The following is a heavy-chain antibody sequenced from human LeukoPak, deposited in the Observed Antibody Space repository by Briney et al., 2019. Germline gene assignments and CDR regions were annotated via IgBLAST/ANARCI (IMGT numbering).Heavy chain of an antibody. CDR2: ISYDGSNK. CDR1: GFTFSSYA. CDR3: ARSPSGIHAFDI. Sequence: GGSLRLSCAASGFTFSSYAMHWVRQAPGKGLEWVAVISYDGSNKYYADSVKGRFTISRDNSKNTLYLQMNSLRAEDTAVYYCARSPSGIHAFDIWGQGTMVTVSS. V-gene: IGHV3-30-3*01. D-gene: IGHD3-10*01. J-gene: IGHJ3*02.